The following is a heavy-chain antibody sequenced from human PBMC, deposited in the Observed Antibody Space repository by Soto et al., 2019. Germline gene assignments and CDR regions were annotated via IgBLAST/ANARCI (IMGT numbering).Heavy chain of an antibody. CDR1: GGTFSSYA. D-gene: IGHD5-18*01. J-gene: IGHJ4*02. V-gene: IGHV1-69*01. Sequence: QVQLVQSGAEVKKPGSSVKVSCKASGGTFSSYAISWVRQAPGQGLEWIGGIIPIFVTANYAQKFQGRVTITADESTSTAYMELSSLRSEDTAVYYCASEPPPLPAAKYSYGSFEYWGQGTLVTVSS. CDR2: IIPIFVTA. CDR3: ASEPPPLPAAKYSYGSFEY.